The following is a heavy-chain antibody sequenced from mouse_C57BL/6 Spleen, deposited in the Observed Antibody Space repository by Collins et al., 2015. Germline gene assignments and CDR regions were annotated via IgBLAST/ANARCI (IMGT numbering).Heavy chain of an antibody. J-gene: IGHJ3*01. Sequence: QIQLVQSGPELKKPGETVKISCKASGYTFTNYGMNWVKQAPGKGLKWMGWINTYTGEPTYADDFKGRFAFSLETSASTAYLQINNLKNEDTATYFCARWYYYGSSYAYWGQGTLVTVSA. V-gene: IGHV9-3-1*01. CDR1: GYTFTNYG. CDR2: INTYTGEP. D-gene: IGHD1-1*01. CDR3: ARWYYYGSSYAY.